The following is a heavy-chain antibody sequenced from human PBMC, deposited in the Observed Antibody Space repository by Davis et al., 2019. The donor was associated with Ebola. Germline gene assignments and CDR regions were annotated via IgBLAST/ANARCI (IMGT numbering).Heavy chain of an antibody. CDR2: INHSGST. Sequence: SQTLSLTCAVYGGSFSGYYWSWIRQPPGKGLEWIGEINHSGSTNYNPSLKSRVTISVDTSKNQFSLKLSSVTAADTAVYYCATSSSWYSTGMDVWGQGTTVTVSS. V-gene: IGHV4-34*01. D-gene: IGHD6-13*01. J-gene: IGHJ6*02. CDR1: GGSFSGYY. CDR3: ATSSSWYSTGMDV.